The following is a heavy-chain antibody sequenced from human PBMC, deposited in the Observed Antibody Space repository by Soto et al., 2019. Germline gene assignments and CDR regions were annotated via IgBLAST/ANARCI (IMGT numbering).Heavy chain of an antibody. CDR2: ISDSGAGT. CDR1: GVTVSSSD. Sequence: PSGSLGLACAASGVTVSSSDITWVCKEPGKGLEWDSSISDSGAGTYYADSVKGRFTISRDNAKNTLYLQMNSLRAEDTAVYYCAKWGDGWGYNYYGMHVWGQGTTVTVSS. D-gene: IGHD2-21*02. J-gene: IGHJ6*02. V-gene: IGHV3-23*01. CDR3: AKWGDGWGYNYYGMHV.